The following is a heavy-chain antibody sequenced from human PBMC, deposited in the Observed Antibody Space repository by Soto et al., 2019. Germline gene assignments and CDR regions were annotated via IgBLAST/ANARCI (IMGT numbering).Heavy chain of an antibody. J-gene: IGHJ4*02. CDR1: NASLLTSIYY. Sequence: SETLSLTCTVSNASLLTSIYYWAWIRQPPGKGLEWIGTVYYTGTTYYNPSLQSRVAISIDTSKNQFSLNLRSVTAADTAVYYCARNWNLALVPAAYFDSWGQGTKVTVFS. V-gene: IGHV4-39*01. D-gene: IGHD2-2*01. CDR3: ARNWNLALVPAAYFDS. CDR2: VYYTGTT.